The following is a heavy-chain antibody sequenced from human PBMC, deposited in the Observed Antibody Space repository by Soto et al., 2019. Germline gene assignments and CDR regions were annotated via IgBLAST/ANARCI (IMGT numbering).Heavy chain of an antibody. CDR3: AKASDIVVVPAHYYFDY. J-gene: IGHJ4*02. D-gene: IGHD2-2*01. CDR1: GFTFDDYA. Sequence: GGSLRLSCAASGFTFDDYAMHWVRQAPGKGLEWVSGISWNSGSIGYADSVKGRFTISRDNAKNSLYLQMNSLGAEDTALYYCAKASDIVVVPAHYYFDYWGQGTLVTVSS. V-gene: IGHV3-9*01. CDR2: ISWNSGSI.